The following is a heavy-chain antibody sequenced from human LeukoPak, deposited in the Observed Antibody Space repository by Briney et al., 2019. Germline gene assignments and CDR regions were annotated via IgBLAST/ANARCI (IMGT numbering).Heavy chain of an antibody. CDR3: ERSGETTVTTGKFDY. CDR2: IYYSGRT. D-gene: IGHD4-11*01. CDR1: VGSISSYY. J-gene: IGHJ4*02. V-gene: IGHV4-59*01. Sequence: PSETLSLTCTVSVGSISSYYWSWLRQPPGKALEWLGYIYYSGRTNYNPSLKSRVTISVDTSKNQFSLKLSSVSAADTAVYYCERSGETTVTTGKFDYWGQGTLVTVSS.